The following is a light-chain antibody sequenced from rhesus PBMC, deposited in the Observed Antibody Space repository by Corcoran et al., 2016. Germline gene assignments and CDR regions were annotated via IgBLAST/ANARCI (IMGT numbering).Light chain of an antibody. CDR1: QGLSKN. Sequence: DIQMTQSPSSLSASVGDRVTITCQASQGLSKNIAWYQQKPGKVPKLLLDKASTLQSGVPSRLRGSGSGTAFTLPISSLQPEYFATYYGPHGYGTPYSFGRGTKVEIK. V-gene: IGKV1-25*01. CDR2: KAS. J-gene: IGKJ2*01. CDR3: PHGYGTPYS.